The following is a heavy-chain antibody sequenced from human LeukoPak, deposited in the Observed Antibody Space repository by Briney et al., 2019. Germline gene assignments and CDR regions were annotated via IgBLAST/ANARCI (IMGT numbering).Heavy chain of an antibody. CDR2: VSGSGGNT. CDR1: GFTFTDSA. CDR3: AKRTRRYYFDY. D-gene: IGHD1-1*01. J-gene: IGHJ4*02. V-gene: IGHV3-23*01. Sequence: GGSRRLSCAASGFTFTDSAMTWVRQAPGKGLEWVSTVSGSGGNTYYADSVKGRFTISRDNSKNTLYLQMNSLRAEDTAVYYCAKRTRRYYFDYWGQGTLVTVSS.